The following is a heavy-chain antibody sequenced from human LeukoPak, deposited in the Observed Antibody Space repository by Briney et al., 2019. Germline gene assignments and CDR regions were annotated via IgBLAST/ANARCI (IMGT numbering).Heavy chain of an antibody. V-gene: IGHV4-39*07. J-gene: IGHJ3*02. Sequence: SETLSLTCTVSGASIGASRYYWGWSRQPPGKGLEWIGNIYYSGNTYFNPSLKSRVTISVDTSKNQFSLKLSSVTAADTAVYYCARGRSWIQLWPARGAFDIWGQGTMVTVSS. CDR1: GASIGASRYY. D-gene: IGHD5-18*01. CDR3: ARGRSWIQLWPARGAFDI. CDR2: IYYSGNT.